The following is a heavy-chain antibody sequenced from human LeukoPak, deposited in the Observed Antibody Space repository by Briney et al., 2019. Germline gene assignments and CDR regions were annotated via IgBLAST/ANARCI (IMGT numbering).Heavy chain of an antibody. CDR3: AKVGYYYRIREPLDV. V-gene: IGHV3-23*01. J-gene: IGHJ6*02. CDR1: GFTFSNYA. Sequence: GGSLRLSCAASGFTFSNYAMSWVRQAPGKGLEGVSSMSGSGGSTYYADSVKGRFTISRHNSKNTLYLQMNNLRAEDTAVYYCAKVGYYYRIREPLDVWGQGTTVTVSS. CDR2: MSGSGGST. D-gene: IGHD3-22*01.